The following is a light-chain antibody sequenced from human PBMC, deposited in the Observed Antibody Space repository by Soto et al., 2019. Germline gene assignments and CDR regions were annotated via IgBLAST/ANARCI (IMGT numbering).Light chain of an antibody. CDR3: RLSAGSGTVV. V-gene: IGLV2-23*01. CDR2: DAY. CDR1: SDVESYNL. Sequence: QSALTQPASVSGSPGQSITISCTGSDVESYNLVSWYQHHPGKAPKLMIYDAYKRPSGFSNRFSGSKSSNTASLTISGLQAEDDADYYCRLSAGSGTVVFGGGTKLTVL. J-gene: IGLJ2*01.